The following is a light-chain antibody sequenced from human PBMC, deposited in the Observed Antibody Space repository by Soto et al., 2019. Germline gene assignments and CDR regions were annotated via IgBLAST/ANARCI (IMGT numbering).Light chain of an antibody. CDR3: QQYNNWPLT. V-gene: IGKV3-15*01. CDR1: QSVSSN. J-gene: IGKJ5*01. CDR2: GAS. Sequence: EIVMTQSPATLSVSPGERATLSCRSSQSVSSNLAWYQQKPGQAPRLLIYGASTRATGIPARFSGSGSGTEFTLTISGLQSEDFAVYYCQQYNNWPLTFGQGTRLEIK.